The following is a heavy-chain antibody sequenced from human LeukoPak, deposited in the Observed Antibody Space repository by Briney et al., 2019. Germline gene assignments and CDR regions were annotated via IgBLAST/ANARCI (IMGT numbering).Heavy chain of an antibody. CDR1: WFTFSNYA. V-gene: IGHV3-30*18. Sequence: GGSLRLSCVASWFTFSNYANHWVRQAPGPGLEWVAGISYDGTNKYYADSLKGRFTISRDNSKNTMYLQVNSLRPGDTAVYYCAKDFYDTSANGAFDIWGHGTMVSVSS. D-gene: IGHD2/OR15-2a*01. CDR2: ISYDGTNK. CDR3: AKDFYDTSANGAFDI. J-gene: IGHJ3*02.